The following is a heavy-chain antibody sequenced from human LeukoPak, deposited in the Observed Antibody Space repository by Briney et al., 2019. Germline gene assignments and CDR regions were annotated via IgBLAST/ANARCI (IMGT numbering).Heavy chain of an antibody. CDR2: INHSGST. CDR1: GGSFSGYY. CDR3: AGGRGTSWWLAWFEP. V-gene: IGHV4-34*01. J-gene: IGHJ5*02. Sequence: SSETLSLTCAVSGGSFSGYYWSWIRQHPGKGLEWIGEINHSGSTNYYPSPKSRVTISVETTTNQFSLQLSPGTAADTAAYYCAGGRGTSWWLAWFEPWGQGTLVTVSS. D-gene: IGHD6-13*01.